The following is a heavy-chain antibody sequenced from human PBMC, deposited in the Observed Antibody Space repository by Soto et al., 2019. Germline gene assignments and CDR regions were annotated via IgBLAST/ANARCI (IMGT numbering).Heavy chain of an antibody. V-gene: IGHV1-24*01. CDR1: GYTLTELS. CDR3: STDRRDCGGDCPYNWFDP. D-gene: IGHD2-21*02. Sequence: ASVKVSCKVSGYTLTELSMHWVRQAPGKGLEWMGGFDPEDGETIYAQKFQGRVTMTEDTSTDTAYMELSILRSEDTAVYDCSTDRRDCGGDCPYNWFDPWGQGTLVTVSS. J-gene: IGHJ5*02. CDR2: FDPEDGET.